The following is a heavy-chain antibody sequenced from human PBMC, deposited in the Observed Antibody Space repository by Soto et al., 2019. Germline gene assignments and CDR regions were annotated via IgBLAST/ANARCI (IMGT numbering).Heavy chain of an antibody. V-gene: IGHV4-59*08. J-gene: IGHJ4*02. D-gene: IGHD5-18*01. CDR3: ARGYGSCFDY. Sequence: QVQLQESGPGLVKPSETLSLTCTVSGGSISSYYWSWIRQPPGKGLEWIGYIYYSGSTNYNPSLKSRVTIPVDACKNQFSLKLCSVTAADTAVYYCARGYGSCFDYWGQGTLVTVSS. CDR1: GGSISSYY. CDR2: IYYSGST.